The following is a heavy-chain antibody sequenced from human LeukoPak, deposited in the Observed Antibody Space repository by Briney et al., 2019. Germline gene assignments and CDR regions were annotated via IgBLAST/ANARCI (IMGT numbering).Heavy chain of an antibody. Sequence: VGSLRLSCAASGFTFSSYAMSWVRPALGRRLEWVAAISGSGGSTYYADPVKGRFTITRDNSKNTLFLQMNSLRAEDTAVYYCPGSRSWYFDLWGRGTLVTVSS. CDR1: GFTFSSYA. V-gene: IGHV3-23*01. D-gene: IGHD2-2*01. J-gene: IGHJ2*01. CDR3: PGSRSWYFDL. CDR2: ISGSGGST.